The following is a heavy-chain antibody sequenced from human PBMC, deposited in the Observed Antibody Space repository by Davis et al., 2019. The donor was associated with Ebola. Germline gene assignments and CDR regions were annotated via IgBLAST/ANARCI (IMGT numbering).Heavy chain of an antibody. V-gene: IGHV3-33*06. Sequence: GESLKISCAASGFTFSSYGMHWVRQAPGKGLEWVAVIWYDGSNKYYADSVKGRFTISRDNSKNTLYLQMNSLRAEDTAVYYCAKEILTHDTPSPFDYWGQGTLVTVSS. CDR3: AKEILTHDTPSPFDY. CDR1: GFTFSSYG. D-gene: IGHD3-9*01. J-gene: IGHJ4*02. CDR2: IWYDGSNK.